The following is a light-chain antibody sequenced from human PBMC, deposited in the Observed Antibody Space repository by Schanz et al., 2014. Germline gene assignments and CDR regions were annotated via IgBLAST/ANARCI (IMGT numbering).Light chain of an antibody. CDR3: AMHTTYNTLKGV. V-gene: IGLV2-14*03. Sequence: QSALTQPASVSGSPGQSITISCSGTSSDIGSSLYVSWYQQHPGKAPKLLLYDVSNRPSEVSLRFSGSKSGNTASLTISGLQAEDEADYFCAMHTTYNTLKGVFGGGTKLTVL. CDR1: SSDIGSSLY. J-gene: IGLJ3*02. CDR2: DVS.